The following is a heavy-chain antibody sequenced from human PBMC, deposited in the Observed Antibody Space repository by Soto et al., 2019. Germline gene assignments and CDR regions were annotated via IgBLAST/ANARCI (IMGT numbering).Heavy chain of an antibody. Sequence: GGSLRVSCAASGFTFSSYGMHWVRQAPGKGLEWVAVIWYDGSNKYYADSVKGRFTISRDNSKNTLYLQMNSLRAEDTAVYYCASPVGYCSGGSCLSIWGQGTMVSVSS. V-gene: IGHV3-33*01. CDR1: GFTFSSYG. CDR3: ASPVGYCSGGSCLSI. J-gene: IGHJ3*02. CDR2: IWYDGSNK. D-gene: IGHD2-15*01.